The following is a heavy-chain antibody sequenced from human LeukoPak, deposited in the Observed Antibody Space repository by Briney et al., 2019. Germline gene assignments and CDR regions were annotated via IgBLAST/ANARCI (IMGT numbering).Heavy chain of an antibody. J-gene: IGHJ3*02. CDR1: SYTLTNYG. V-gene: IGHV1-18*01. Sequence: ASVKVSCKASSYTLTNYGISWVRQAPGQGLEWMGWISAYNGNTNYAQNLQGRVTMTTDTSTNTAYMELRSLRSDDTDVYYCARDQDPGAFDIWGQGTMVTVSS. CDR2: ISAYNGNT. CDR3: ARDQDPGAFDI.